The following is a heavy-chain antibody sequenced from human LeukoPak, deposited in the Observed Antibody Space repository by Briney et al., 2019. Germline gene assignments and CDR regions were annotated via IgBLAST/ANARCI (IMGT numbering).Heavy chain of an antibody. V-gene: IGHV3-9*01. D-gene: IGHD6-13*01. J-gene: IGHJ4*02. CDR2: ISWSSGSI. CDR1: GFTFDDYA. Sequence: GGSLRLSCAASGFTFDDYAMHWVRQAPGKGLEWVSGISWSSGSIGYADSVKGRFTISRDNAKNSLYLQMNSLRAEDTALYYCAKDIDSSSWYYFDYWGQGTLVTVSS. CDR3: AKDIDSSSWYYFDY.